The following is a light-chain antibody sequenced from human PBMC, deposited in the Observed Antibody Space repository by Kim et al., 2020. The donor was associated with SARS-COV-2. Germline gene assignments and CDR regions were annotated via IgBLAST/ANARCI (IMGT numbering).Light chain of an antibody. J-gene: IGKJ2*01. V-gene: IGKV1-33*01. CDR1: QDIANS. CDR3: QQYDGLPPFT. CDR2: DAS. Sequence: DIQMTQSPSSLSASVGERVSITCQASQDIANSLSWFQQKPGKAPKLLIYDASDLESGVPSRFSGSGSGTHFTFTISNLLPEDFATYYCQQYDGLPPFTFGQGTKLEI.